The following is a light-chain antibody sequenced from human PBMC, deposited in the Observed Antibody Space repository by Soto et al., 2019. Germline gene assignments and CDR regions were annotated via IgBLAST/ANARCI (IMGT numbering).Light chain of an antibody. CDR2: EVT. CDR1: SIDVGGYNF. J-gene: IGLJ1*01. V-gene: IGLV2-8*01. CDR3: SSFAGSNNRYV. Sequence: QSVLTQPPSASGSPGQSVTISCTGTSIDVGGYNFVSWYLQHPGEAPKLIIYEVTKRPSGVPDRFSGSKSGNTASLTVSGLQTEDEADYYCSSFAGSNNRYVFGTGTKLTVL.